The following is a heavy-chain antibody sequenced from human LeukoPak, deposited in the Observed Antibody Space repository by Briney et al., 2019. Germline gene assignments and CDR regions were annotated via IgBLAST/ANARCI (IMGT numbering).Heavy chain of an antibody. V-gene: IGHV5-51*03. D-gene: IGHD3-16*01. CDR1: GYSFTSYW. CDR3: ARARIGPGGSRPFDY. CDR2: IYPGDSDT. J-gene: IGHJ4*02. Sequence: GESLKISCKGSGYSFTSYWIGWVRQMPGKGLEWMGIIYPGDSDTRYSPSFQGQVTISADKSISTAYLQWSSLKASDTAMYYCARARIGPGGSRPFDYWGQGTLVTVSS.